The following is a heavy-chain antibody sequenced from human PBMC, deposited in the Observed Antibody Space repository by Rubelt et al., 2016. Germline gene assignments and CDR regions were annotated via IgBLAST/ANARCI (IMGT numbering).Heavy chain of an antibody. CDR2: INHSGST. CDR1: GGSFSGYY. V-gene: IGHV4-34*01. J-gene: IGHJ4*02. D-gene: IGHD2-15*01. CDR3: ATITVGYCSGNDCKDF. Sequence: QVQLQQWGAGLLKPSETLSLTCAVYGGSFSGYYWSWIRQPPGKGLEWIGEINHSGSTYYNPSLKSRVTIFVDTSKNPFSLKLYSGTAADTAVDYCATITVGYCSGNDCKDFWGQGTLVTVSS.